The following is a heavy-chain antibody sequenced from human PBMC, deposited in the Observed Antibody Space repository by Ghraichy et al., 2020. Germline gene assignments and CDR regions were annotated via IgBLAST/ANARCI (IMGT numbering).Heavy chain of an antibody. V-gene: IGHV4-39*01. J-gene: IGHJ4*02. D-gene: IGHD2-2*01. Sequence: SETLSLTCTVSGGSISSSSYYWGWIRQPPGKGLEWIGSIYYSGSTFYYPSLKSRVTISVDTSKNQFSLRLSSVTAADTAVYYCARQITSDFDYWGQGTLVTVSS. CDR3: ARQITSDFDY. CDR1: GGSISSSSYY. CDR2: IYYSGST.